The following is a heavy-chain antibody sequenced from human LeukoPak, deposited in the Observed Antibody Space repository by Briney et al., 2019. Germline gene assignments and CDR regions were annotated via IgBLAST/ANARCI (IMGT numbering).Heavy chain of an antibody. J-gene: IGHJ6*03. CDR1: GGSISSYY. Sequence: SETLSLTCTASGGSISSYYWSWIRQPPGKGLEWIGYIYYSGSTNYNPSLKSRVTISVDTSKNQFYLKLSSVTAADTAVYYCARGKPYYYYYYMDVWGKGTTVTVSS. CDR2: IYYSGST. V-gene: IGHV4-59*01. CDR3: ARGKPYYYYYYMDV.